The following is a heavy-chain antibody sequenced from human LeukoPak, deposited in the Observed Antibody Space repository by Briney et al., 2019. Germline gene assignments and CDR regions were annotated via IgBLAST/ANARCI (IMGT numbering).Heavy chain of an antibody. D-gene: IGHD6-19*01. CDR2: ISSSSSYI. Sequence: GGSLRLSCAASGFTFSSYSMNWVRQAPGKELEWVSSISSSSSYIYYADSVKGRFTISRDNAKNSLYLQMNSLRAEDTAVYYCARDQSWRVVAVAGTNFDYWGQGTLVTVSS. CDR3: ARDQSWRVVAVAGTNFDY. J-gene: IGHJ4*02. V-gene: IGHV3-21*01. CDR1: GFTFSSYS.